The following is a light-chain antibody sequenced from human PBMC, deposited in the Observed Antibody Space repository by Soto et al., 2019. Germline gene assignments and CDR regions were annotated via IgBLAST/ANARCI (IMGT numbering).Light chain of an antibody. CDR2: DAS. CDR1: QSVGSW. CDR3: QQYNTYSPET. J-gene: IGKJ1*01. V-gene: IGKV1-5*01. Sequence: DIQMTQSPSTLSASVGDRVTLTCRASQSVGSWLAWYQQKPGKAPKLLIYDASSLESGVPSRFSGSGSGTEFTLTISSLPPDDFATYYCQQYNTYSPETFGQGTKVQIK.